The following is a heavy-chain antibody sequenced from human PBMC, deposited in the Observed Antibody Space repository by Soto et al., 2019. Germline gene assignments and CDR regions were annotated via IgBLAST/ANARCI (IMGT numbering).Heavy chain of an antibody. Sequence: GGSLRLSCAASGFIFENFGMSCVRQAPGKGLEWISSISGSGFKKYYADSVKGRFIISRDNSKSTVYLELNNLSAEDTAVYHCAKNQGVELVPLATVDWFDPWGQGSAVTVSS. D-gene: IGHD1-26*01. J-gene: IGHJ5*02. CDR2: ISGSGFKK. V-gene: IGHV3-23*01. CDR3: AKNQGVELVPLATVDWFDP. CDR1: GFIFENFG.